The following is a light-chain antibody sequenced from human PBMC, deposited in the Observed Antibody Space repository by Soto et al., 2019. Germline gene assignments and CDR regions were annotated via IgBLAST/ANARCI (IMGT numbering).Light chain of an antibody. CDR3: QQYNGYSRT. CDR1: QSIGDS. V-gene: IGKV1-5*01. J-gene: IGKJ1*01. Sequence: DIQLTQSPSTVSASVLDIVTITCRASQSIGDSLAWYQQKPGKAPYLLISDVSSLERGVPSRFSGSGSGTEFTLTISSMQPDDFATFYCQQYNGYSRTFGQGTKVDIK. CDR2: DVS.